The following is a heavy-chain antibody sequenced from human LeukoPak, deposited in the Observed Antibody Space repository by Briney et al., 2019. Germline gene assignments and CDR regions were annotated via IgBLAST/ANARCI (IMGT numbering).Heavy chain of an antibody. CDR1: GFTFSDYY. Sequence: GGSLRLSCASGFTFSDYYMSWIRQAPGKGLEWVANIKQDGSEKYYVDSVKGRFTISRDNAKNSLYLQMNSLRAEDTAVYYCARDQDDFWSGPEFDYWGQGTLVTVSS. CDR2: IKQDGSEK. CDR3: ARDQDDFWSGPEFDY. D-gene: IGHD3-3*01. V-gene: IGHV3-7*01. J-gene: IGHJ4*02.